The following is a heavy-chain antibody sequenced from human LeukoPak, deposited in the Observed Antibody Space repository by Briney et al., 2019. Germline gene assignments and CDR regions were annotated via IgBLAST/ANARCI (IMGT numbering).Heavy chain of an antibody. D-gene: IGHD3-22*01. Sequence: RASETLSLTCTVSGGSISSYYWSWIRQPAGKGLEWIGRIYTSGSTNYSPSLKSRVTMSVDTSKNQFSLKLSSVTAADTAVYYCARDRYYYDSSARYFDYWGQGTLVTVSS. V-gene: IGHV4-4*07. CDR3: ARDRYYYDSSARYFDY. J-gene: IGHJ4*02. CDR1: GGSISSYY. CDR2: IYTSGST.